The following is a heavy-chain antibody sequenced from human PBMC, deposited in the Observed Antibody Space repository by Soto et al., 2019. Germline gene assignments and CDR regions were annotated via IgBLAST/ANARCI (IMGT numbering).Heavy chain of an antibody. Sequence: SETLSLTCTVSGGSISSSSYYWGWIRQPPGKGLEWIGSIYYSGNTYYNPSVKSPVTISLDTSKNQFSLKLSSVTAADTAVYYCASGLPPMRAARYYYYMDVWGKGTTVTVSS. J-gene: IGHJ6*03. CDR2: IYYSGNT. D-gene: IGHD6-6*01. V-gene: IGHV4-39*01. CDR3: ASGLPPMRAARYYYYMDV. CDR1: GGSISSSSYY.